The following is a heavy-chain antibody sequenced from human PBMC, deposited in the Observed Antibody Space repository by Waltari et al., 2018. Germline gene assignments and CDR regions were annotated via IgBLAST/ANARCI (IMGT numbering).Heavy chain of an antibody. V-gene: IGHV3-30*18. Sequence: QVQLVESGGGVVQPRRSLRLSCEASGFSLSSYGMHWVRQAPGKGLEWVAFISYDGSNVYYADSVKGRFSISRDNPENTLYLQMTNVRLEDTAVYYCAKGTPPPDWGQGTLVTVSS. CDR2: ISYDGSNV. J-gene: IGHJ4*02. CDR1: GFSLSSYG. CDR3: AKGTPPPD. D-gene: IGHD1-7*01.